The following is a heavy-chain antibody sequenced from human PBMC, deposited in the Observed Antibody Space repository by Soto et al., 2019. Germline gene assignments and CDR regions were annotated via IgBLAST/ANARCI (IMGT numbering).Heavy chain of an antibody. V-gene: IGHV3-30*18. Sequence: VQMVESGGGVVQPGRSLRLTCAVSGFTFSDYGMHWVRQAPRKGLEWVAVVSDDGGSEFYADSVKGRFTISRDNSKNTLHLEMSSLRPEDNAVYYCAKAGYCTRGNCYDYYRYGMDVWGQGNAVTVSS. J-gene: IGHJ6*02. CDR2: VSDDGGSE. CDR3: AKAGYCTRGNCYDYYRYGMDV. D-gene: IGHD3-10*01. CDR1: GFTFSDYG.